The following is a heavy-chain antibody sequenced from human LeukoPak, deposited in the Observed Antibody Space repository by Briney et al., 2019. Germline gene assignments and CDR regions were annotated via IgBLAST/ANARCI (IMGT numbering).Heavy chain of an antibody. CDR1: GFTFSSYE. J-gene: IGHJ3*02. Sequence: GGSLRLSCAASGFTFSSYEMNWVRHAPGKGLEWISYISSSGSTIHYADSVKGRFTISRDNAKNSLYLQMNSLRVEDTAEYYCVRDRDWGAFDIWGQVTMVTVSS. CDR3: VRDRDWGAFDI. CDR2: ISSSGSTI. D-gene: IGHD3/OR15-3a*01. V-gene: IGHV3-48*03.